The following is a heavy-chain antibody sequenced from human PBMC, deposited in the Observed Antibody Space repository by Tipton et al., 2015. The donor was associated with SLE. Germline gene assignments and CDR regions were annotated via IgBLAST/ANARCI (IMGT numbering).Heavy chain of an antibody. Sequence: TLSLTCTVSGGSISSGPYYWTWIRQPPGKGLEWLGTIYHSGTTYYNPSLKSRLTLSIDTSKNQFSLKLSSVTAADTAIYYCARVDTIYSFDYWGQGALVTVSS. D-gene: IGHD3/OR15-3a*01. V-gene: IGHV4-39*07. CDR3: ARVDTIYSFDY. CDR2: IYHSGTT. CDR1: GGSISSGPYY. J-gene: IGHJ4*02.